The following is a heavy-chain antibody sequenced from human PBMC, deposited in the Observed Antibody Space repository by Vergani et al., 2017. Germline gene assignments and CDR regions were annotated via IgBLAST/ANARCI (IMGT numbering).Heavy chain of an antibody. CDR1: GFTFSNYY. V-gene: IGHV3-23*04. J-gene: IGHJ6*02. CDR2: ISGSGGNT. CDR3: AKGVYCSSTSCYEGRGYYYGMGV. Sequence: VQLVESGGGLVKPGESLRLSCVASGFTFSNYYMSWIRQAPGKGLEWVSGISGSGGNTYYANSVKGRFTISRDNSKNTLYLQMNSLRADDTAVYYCAKGVYCSSTSCYEGRGYYYGMGVWGQGTTVTVSS. D-gene: IGHD2-2*01.